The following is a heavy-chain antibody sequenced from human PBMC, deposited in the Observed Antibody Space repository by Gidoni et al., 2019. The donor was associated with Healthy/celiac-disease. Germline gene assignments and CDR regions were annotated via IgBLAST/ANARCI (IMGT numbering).Heavy chain of an antibody. CDR1: GYSFTNYW. V-gene: IGHV5-51*01. J-gene: IGHJ6*03. D-gene: IGHD3-22*01. CDR2: IYTCDVDT. CDR3: ARMVIDYYYYMDV. Sequence: EVQLVQSGAEVKKPGESLQISCKVSGYSFTNYWIGWVRQMPGKGMEWMVFIYTCDVDTRYSPSFQGQVTISADKSISNAYLQWSSLNASDTAMYYCARMVIDYYYYMDVWGKGTTVTFSS.